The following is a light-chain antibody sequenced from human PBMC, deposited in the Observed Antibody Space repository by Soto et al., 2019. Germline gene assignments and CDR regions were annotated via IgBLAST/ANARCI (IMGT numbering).Light chain of an antibody. J-gene: IGKJ1*01. CDR3: QQYNNWPPWT. Sequence: EIVMPQSPATLSVSPGERATLSCRASQSVSSNLAWYQPKPGQAPRLLIYGASTRATGIPARFSGSGSGTEFTLTISSLQSEDFAVYYCQQYNNWPPWTFGQGTKVDIK. CDR2: GAS. V-gene: IGKV3-15*01. CDR1: QSVSSN.